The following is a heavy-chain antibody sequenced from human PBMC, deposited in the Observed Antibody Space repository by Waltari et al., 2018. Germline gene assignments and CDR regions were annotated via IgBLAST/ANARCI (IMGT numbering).Heavy chain of an antibody. CDR3: ARLQQWLVNAFDI. CDR2: IKQDGSEK. J-gene: IGHJ3*02. V-gene: IGHV3-7*01. CDR1: GFTFSSYW. Sequence: EVQLVESGGGLVQPGGSLRLSCTASGFTFSSYWMSWVRQAPGKGLEWVANIKQDGSEKYYVDSVKGRFTISRDNAKNSLYLQMNSLRAEDTAVYYCARLQQWLVNAFDIWGQGTMVTVSS. D-gene: IGHD6-19*01.